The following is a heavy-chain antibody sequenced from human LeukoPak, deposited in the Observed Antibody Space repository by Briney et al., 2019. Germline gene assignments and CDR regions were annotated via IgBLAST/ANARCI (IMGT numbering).Heavy chain of an antibody. J-gene: IGHJ4*02. CDR1: GFTFSSYG. CDR3: TRDGGSFCDFDY. Sequence: GRSLRLSRAASGFTFSSYGMHWVRQAPDKGLEWVAVISYDGSNKYYADSVKGRFTISRDNSKNTLYLQMNSLRAEDMAVYYCTRDGGSFCDFDYWGQGALVTVSS. V-gene: IGHV3-30*03. CDR2: ISYDGSNK. D-gene: IGHD1-26*01.